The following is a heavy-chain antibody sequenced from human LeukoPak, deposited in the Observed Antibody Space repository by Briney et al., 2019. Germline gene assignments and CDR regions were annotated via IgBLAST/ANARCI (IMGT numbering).Heavy chain of an antibody. CDR3: GRVVRGSVITDY. CDR2: IYTNGST. Sequence: SETLSLTRTVSGGSISSYYCRWMRQPAGRGRDWIGRIYTNGSTYYNRSLKSQVTMSVDTSKKQSSLKLSSVTAADTAVYYCGRVVRGSVITDYWGQGTLVTVSS. V-gene: IGHV4-4*07. J-gene: IGHJ4*02. CDR1: GGSISSYY. D-gene: IGHD4-17*01.